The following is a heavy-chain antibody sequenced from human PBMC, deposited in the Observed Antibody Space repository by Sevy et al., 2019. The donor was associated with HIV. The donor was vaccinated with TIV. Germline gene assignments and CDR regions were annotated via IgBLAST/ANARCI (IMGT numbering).Heavy chain of an antibody. J-gene: IGHJ5*02. D-gene: IGHD2-15*01. CDR2: IYPGDSDT. V-gene: IGHV5-51*01. CDR1: GYSFTSYW. CDR3: ARGVVVAASWFDP. Sequence: GESLKISCKGSGYSFTSYWIGWVRQMPGKGLEWMGIIYPGDSDTRYSTSFQGQVTISADKSISTAYLQWSSLKASDTAMYYCARGVVVAASWFDPWGQGTLVTVSS.